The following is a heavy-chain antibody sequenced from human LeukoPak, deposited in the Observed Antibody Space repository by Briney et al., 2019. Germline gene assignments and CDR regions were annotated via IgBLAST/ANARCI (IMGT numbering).Heavy chain of an antibody. CDR2: ISYDAKSN. J-gene: IGHJ5*02. CDR3: AKGDKMLTWRRTYNRFDP. V-gene: IGHV3-30*18. CDR1: GFTFSSYG. D-gene: IGHD3-16*01. Sequence: GGSLRLSCVTSGFTFSSYGMHWVRQVPGKGLEWVAVISYDAKSNYHVDSVKGRFTISRDNSKNTLYLQMNSLRAEDTAVYFCAKGDKMLTWRRTYNRFDPWGQGTLVTVSS.